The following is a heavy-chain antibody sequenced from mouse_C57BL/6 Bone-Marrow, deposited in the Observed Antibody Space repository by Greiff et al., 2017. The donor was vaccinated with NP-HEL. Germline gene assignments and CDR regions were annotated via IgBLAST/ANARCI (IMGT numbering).Heavy chain of an antibody. D-gene: IGHD1-1*01. CDR1: GYSFTGYF. CDR3: ARSPRNYYGSSNDY. CDR2: INPYNGDT. J-gene: IGHJ2*01. V-gene: IGHV1-20*01. Sequence: VQLQQSGPELVKPGDSVKISCKASGYSFTGYFMNWVMQSHGKSLAWIGRINPYNGDTFYNQKFKGKATFTVDKSSSTAYMPLRSLTTEESAVYYSARSPRNYYGSSNDYWGQGTTLTVSS.